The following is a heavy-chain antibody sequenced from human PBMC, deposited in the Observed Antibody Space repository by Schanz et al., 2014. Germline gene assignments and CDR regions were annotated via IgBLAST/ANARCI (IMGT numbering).Heavy chain of an antibody. CDR2: IGTSGGT. V-gene: IGHV3-23*01. CDR3: AKIERNED. D-gene: IGHD1-1*01. Sequence: EVQLLESGGGLVQPGGSLKLSCAASGLIFSNYVMSWVRQAPGKGLEWVSTIGTSGGTNYAESVKGRFTISRDNSKNTVYLQMNSLRAEDTAVYFFAKIERNEDRGQGTLVTVSS. J-gene: IGHJ4*02. CDR1: GLIFSNYV.